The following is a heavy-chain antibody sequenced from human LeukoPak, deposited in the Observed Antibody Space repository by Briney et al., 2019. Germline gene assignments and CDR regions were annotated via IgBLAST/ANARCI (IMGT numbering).Heavy chain of an antibody. D-gene: IGHD3-10*01. J-gene: IGHJ4*02. V-gene: IGHV3-64*01. CDR2: ISSNGGST. CDR3: ARDSRGSGLHPDY. CDR1: GFTFSSYA. Sequence: GGSLRLSCAASGFTFSSYAMHWVRQAPGKGLEYVSAISSNGGSTYYANSVKGKFTISRDNSKNTLYLQMGSLRAEDMAVYYCARDSRGSGLHPDYWGQGTLVTVSS.